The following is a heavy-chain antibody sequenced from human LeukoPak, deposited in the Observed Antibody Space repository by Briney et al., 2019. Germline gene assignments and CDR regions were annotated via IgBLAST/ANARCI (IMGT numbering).Heavy chain of an antibody. Sequence: SETLSRTCTVSGGSISSYYWSWIRQPPGKGLEWIGYIYYSGSTNYDPSLKSRVTISVDTSKNQFSLKLSSVTAADTAVYYCARGGGPVLMVYANGKDVWGQGTTVTVSS. V-gene: IGHV4-59*01. CDR2: IYYSGST. CDR3: ARGGGPVLMVYANGKDV. D-gene: IGHD2-8*01. J-gene: IGHJ6*02. CDR1: GGSISSYY.